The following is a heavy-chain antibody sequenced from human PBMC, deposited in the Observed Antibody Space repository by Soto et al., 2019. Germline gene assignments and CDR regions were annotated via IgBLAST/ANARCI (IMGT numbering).Heavy chain of an antibody. Sequence: ASVKVSCKASGYTFTSYAIHWVRQAPGQRLEWMGWINAGNGNTKYSQKFQGRVTMTRDTSTSTVYMELSSLRSEDTAVYYCARSAPDSWFDPWGQGTLVTVSS. D-gene: IGHD6-25*01. CDR2: INAGNGNT. CDR3: ARSAPDSWFDP. J-gene: IGHJ5*02. V-gene: IGHV1-3*01. CDR1: GYTFTSYA.